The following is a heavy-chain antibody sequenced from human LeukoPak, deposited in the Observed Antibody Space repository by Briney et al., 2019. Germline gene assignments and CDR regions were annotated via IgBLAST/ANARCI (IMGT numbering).Heavy chain of an antibody. D-gene: IGHD6-13*01. CDR2: IYYSGST. J-gene: IGHJ4*02. CDR1: GGSISSGDYY. V-gene: IGHV4-30-4*01. CDR3: AKRETIAAAGSSDY. Sequence: SQTLSLTCTVSGGSISSGDYYWSWIRQPPGKGLEWIGYIYYSGSTYYNPSLKSRVTISVDTSKNQFSLKLSSVTAADTAVYYCAKRETIAAAGSSDYWGQGTLVTVSS.